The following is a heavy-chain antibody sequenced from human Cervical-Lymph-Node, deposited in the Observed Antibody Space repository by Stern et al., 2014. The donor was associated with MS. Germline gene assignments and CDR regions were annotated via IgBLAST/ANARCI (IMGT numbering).Heavy chain of an antibody. CDR1: GYNFIDHA. J-gene: IGHJ4*02. V-gene: IGHV1-3*01. CDR2: IYGGPGTP. Sequence: QVQLVESGAEVKKPGASMTISCKTSGYNFIDHAINWVRQAPGQRLEWMGCIYGGPGTPKYAQKFQGRVSFTRDKAASAAYMDLSSLSPDDTAVYYCARQPDYSDFLDFWGQGTLVTVSS. CDR3: ARQPDYSDFLDF. D-gene: IGHD4-11*01.